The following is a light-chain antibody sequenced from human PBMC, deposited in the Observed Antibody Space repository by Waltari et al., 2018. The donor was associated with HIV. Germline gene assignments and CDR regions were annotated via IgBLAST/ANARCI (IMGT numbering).Light chain of an antibody. V-gene: IGKV1-5*03. Sequence: DIQMTQSPSALSAFVGYRVTITCRASRSISRWLAWYQQKPGKAPKLLIYKASNLEGGVPSRFSGSGSGTEFTLTISSLQPDDFATYYCQQYNSYLWTFGQGTKVEIK. J-gene: IGKJ1*01. CDR3: QQYNSYLWT. CDR1: RSISRW. CDR2: KAS.